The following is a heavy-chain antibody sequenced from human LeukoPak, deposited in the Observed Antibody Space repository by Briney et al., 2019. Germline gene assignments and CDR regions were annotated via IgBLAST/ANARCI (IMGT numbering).Heavy chain of an antibody. CDR1: GGSISSYY. D-gene: IGHD4-17*01. Sequence: SGTLSLTCTVSGGSISSYYWSWIRQPPGKGLEWIGYIYYSGSTNYNPSLKSRVTISVDTSKNQFSLKLSSVTAADTAVYYCARSSPLRTIFYYGMDVWGQGTTVTVSS. CDR3: ARSSPLRTIFYYGMDV. CDR2: IYYSGST. V-gene: IGHV4-59*01. J-gene: IGHJ6*02.